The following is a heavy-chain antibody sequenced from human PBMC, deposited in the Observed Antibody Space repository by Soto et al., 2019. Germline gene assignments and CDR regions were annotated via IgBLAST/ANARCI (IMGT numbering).Heavy chain of an antibody. CDR2: INHSGST. CDR1: GGSFSGYY. CDR3: ARALGYCTNGVCYRRRFYYYYYGMDV. J-gene: IGHJ6*02. Sequence: PSETLSLTCAVYGGSFSGYYWSWIRQPPGKGLEWIGEINHSGSTNYNPSLKSRVTISVDTSKNQSSLKLSSVTAADTAVYYCARALGYCTNGVCYRRRFYYYYYGMDVWGQGTTVTVSS. D-gene: IGHD2-8*01. V-gene: IGHV4-34*01.